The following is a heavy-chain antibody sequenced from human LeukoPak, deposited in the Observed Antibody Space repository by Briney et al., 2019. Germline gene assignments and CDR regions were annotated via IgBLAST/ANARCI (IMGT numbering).Heavy chain of an antibody. CDR1: GFTFSSYA. D-gene: IGHD6-13*01. V-gene: IGHV3-23*01. J-gene: IGHJ4*02. CDR3: AKGKNAYGSSSNDY. Sequence: GGSLRLSCAASGFTFSSYAMSWVRQAPGKGLEWVSSFSGTVGSTYYADSVKGRFTISRDSYKNTLYLQMNSLRAEGTAVYYCAKGKNAYGSSSNDYWGQGSLVTVSS. CDR2: FSGTVGST.